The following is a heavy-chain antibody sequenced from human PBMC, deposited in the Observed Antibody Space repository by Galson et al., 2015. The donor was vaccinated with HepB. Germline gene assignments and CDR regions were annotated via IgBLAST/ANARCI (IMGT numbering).Heavy chain of an antibody. CDR2: ISTHNGNT. CDR3: AREEATIFGVAPSFGY. D-gene: IGHD3-3*01. CDR1: GYTFTSYG. Sequence: SVKVSCKASGYTFTSYGISWVRQAPGQGLEWMGWISTHNGNTNYAQKVQGRVTMTTDTSTSTAYMELRSLRSDDTALYYCAREEATIFGVAPSFGYWGQGALVTVSS. J-gene: IGHJ4*02. V-gene: IGHV1-18*01.